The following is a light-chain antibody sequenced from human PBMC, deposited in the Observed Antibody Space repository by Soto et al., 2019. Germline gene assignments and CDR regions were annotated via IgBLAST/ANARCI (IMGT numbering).Light chain of an antibody. CDR1: QSVSSN. J-gene: IGKJ5*01. Sequence: EIVMTQSPATLSVSPGERATLSCRASQSVSSNFAWYQQQPGQAPRLLIYAASTMATGIPARFSGSWSGTAVSLTIITLQSEDFALYYCQQYNNWTPTTFGQGTRLDIK. V-gene: IGKV3-15*01. CDR2: AAS. CDR3: QQYNNWTPTT.